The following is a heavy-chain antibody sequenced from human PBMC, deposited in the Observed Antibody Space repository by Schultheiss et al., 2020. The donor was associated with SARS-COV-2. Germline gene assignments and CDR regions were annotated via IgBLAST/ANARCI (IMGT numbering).Heavy chain of an antibody. J-gene: IGHJ4*02. CDR2: ISGSGGST. D-gene: IGHD2-21*02. V-gene: IGHV3-23*01. CDR3: AKKGAATARGGSYFDY. CDR1: GFTFSSYA. Sequence: GGSLRLSCAASGFTFSSYAMSWVRQAPGKGLEWVSAISGSGGSTYYADSVKGRFTISRDNSKNTLYLQMNSLRAEDTAVYYCAKKGAATARGGSYFDYWGQGTLVTVSS.